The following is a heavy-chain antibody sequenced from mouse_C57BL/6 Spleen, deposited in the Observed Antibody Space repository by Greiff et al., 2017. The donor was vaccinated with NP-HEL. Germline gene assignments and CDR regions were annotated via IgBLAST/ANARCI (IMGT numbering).Heavy chain of an antibody. J-gene: IGHJ4*01. Sequence: EVQGVESGGGLVKPGGSLKLSCAASGFTFSDYGMHWVRQAPEKGLEWVAYISSGSSTSYYEDTVKGRVTFSRDNAKNTLFLQMTSLRSEDTAMYYCARRGTNYAMDYWGQGTSVTVSS. CDR1: GFTFSDYG. CDR2: ISSGSSTS. CDR3: ARRGTNYAMDY. D-gene: IGHD3-3*01. V-gene: IGHV5-17*01.